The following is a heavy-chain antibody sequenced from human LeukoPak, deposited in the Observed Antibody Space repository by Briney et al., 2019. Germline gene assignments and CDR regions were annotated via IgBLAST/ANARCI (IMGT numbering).Heavy chain of an antibody. CDR3: ARGSHYDLGYNWFDP. Sequence: GGSLRLSCAASGFTFSSYWMSWVRQAPGKGLEWVANIKQDGSEKYYVDSVKGRFTISRVNAKNSLYLQMNSLRAEDTAVYYCARGSHYDLGYNWFDPWGQGTLVTVSS. V-gene: IGHV3-7*01. J-gene: IGHJ5*02. CDR2: IKQDGSEK. D-gene: IGHD3-22*01. CDR1: GFTFSSYW.